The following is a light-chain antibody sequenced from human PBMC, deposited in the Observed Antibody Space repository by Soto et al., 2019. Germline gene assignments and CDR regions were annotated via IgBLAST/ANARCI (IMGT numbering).Light chain of an antibody. J-gene: IGKJ4*01. V-gene: IGKV1-5*03. Sequence: IQMTQSPSTLSASVGDRVTITCRASQSISSWLAWYQQKPGKAPKLLIYKASSLESGVPSTFSGSGSGTEFTLTINSLQSEDFAIYYCQQYDSWPVTFGGGTKVDIK. CDR3: QQYDSWPVT. CDR1: QSISSW. CDR2: KAS.